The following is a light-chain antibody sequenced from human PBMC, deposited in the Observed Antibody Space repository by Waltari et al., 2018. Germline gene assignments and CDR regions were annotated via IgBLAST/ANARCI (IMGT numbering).Light chain of an antibody. Sequence: SYVLTQPPSVSVAPGQTARITCGGDNVGSKSVHWYQQRPGQAPVLVVYDDRDRPSEIPERFSCSNSGNTATLTISRVEAGDEADYYCQVWDVSSHHVVFGGGTKLTVL. J-gene: IGLJ2*01. CDR3: QVWDVSSHHVV. CDR1: NVGSKS. V-gene: IGLV3-21*02. CDR2: DDR.